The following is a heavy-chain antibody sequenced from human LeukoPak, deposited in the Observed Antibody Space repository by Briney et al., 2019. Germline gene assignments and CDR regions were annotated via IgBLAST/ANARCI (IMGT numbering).Heavy chain of an antibody. V-gene: IGHV3-33*01. CDR3: ARDRDYDSANFDY. CDR2: IWYDGGRK. J-gene: IGHJ4*02. D-gene: IGHD3-22*01. CDR1: GFTFSSFG. Sequence: PGRSLRLSCAASGFTFSSFGMHWVRQAPGKGLEWVAVIWYDGGRKYYADSVKGRFSISRDNSKNTLYLQMNSLRAEDTAVYYCARDRDYDSANFDYWGQGTLVTVSS.